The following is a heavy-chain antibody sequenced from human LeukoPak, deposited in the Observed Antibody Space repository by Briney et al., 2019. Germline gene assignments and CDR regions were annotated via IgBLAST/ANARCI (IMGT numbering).Heavy chain of an antibody. CDR3: ARDTMLGMGNP. Sequence: GGSLRLSCAASGFTFSGYWMPWVRQLPGKGLLWVSRINNDGSGTYYADSVKGRLTVSRDNAKNTLYLQMNSLRAEDTAVYYCARDTMLGMGNPWGQGTLVTVSS. J-gene: IGHJ5*02. CDR2: INNDGSGT. V-gene: IGHV3-74*01. CDR1: GFTFSGYW. D-gene: IGHD3-10*02.